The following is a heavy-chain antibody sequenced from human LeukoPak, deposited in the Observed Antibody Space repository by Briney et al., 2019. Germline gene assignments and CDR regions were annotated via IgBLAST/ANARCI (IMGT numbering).Heavy chain of an antibody. CDR3: ASAESHDYGET. CDR1: GYTFAGYY. V-gene: IGHV1-2*02. CDR2: IKPNSGGA. Sequence: ASVKVSCKASGYTFAGYYLHWVRQAPGQGLEWMGWIKPNSGGAQFAQKFQGRVTMARDTSISTAYMELSRLQSDDTAVYYCASAESHDYGETWGQGTLVTVSS. J-gene: IGHJ4*02. D-gene: IGHD4-17*01.